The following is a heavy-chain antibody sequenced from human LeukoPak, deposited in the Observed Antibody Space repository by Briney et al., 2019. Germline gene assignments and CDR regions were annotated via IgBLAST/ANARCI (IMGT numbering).Heavy chain of an antibody. CDR2: IYSGGST. D-gene: IGHD5-24*01. CDR3: ARSRDGYNFDNYFDY. J-gene: IGHJ4*02. V-gene: IGHV3-53*01. CDR1: GSTVSSNY. Sequence: GGSLRLSCAASGSTVSSNYMSWVRQAPGKGLEWVSVIYSGGSTYFADSVKGRFTISRDNSKNTLYLQMNSLRAEDTAVYYCARSRDGYNFDNYFDYWGQGTLVTVSS.